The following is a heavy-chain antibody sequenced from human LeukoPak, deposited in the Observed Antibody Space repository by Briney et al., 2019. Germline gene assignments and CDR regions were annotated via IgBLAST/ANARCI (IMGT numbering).Heavy chain of an antibody. CDR2: IYYSGRT. CDR1: GGSISSSY. CDR3: ARLTAYFDL. Sequence: SQTLSLTCNVSGGSISSSYWSWIRQPPGKGLEWIGYIYYSGRTNYNPSLKSRVTMSVDTSKNQCSLKVTSVTAADTAVYYCARLTAYFDLWGRGTLVTVSS. J-gene: IGHJ2*01. V-gene: IGHV4-59*08.